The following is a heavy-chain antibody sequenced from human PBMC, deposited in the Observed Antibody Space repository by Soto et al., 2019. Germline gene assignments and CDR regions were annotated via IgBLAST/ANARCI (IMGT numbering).Heavy chain of an antibody. J-gene: IGHJ4*02. D-gene: IGHD3-16*01. CDR1: GGSLSGSY. V-gene: IGHV4-34*01. CDR2: IHHSGNT. Sequence: QVQLQQWGAGLLKPSETLSLTCAVYGGSLSGSYWSWIRQPPGKGLEWIGEIHHSGNTIYNPSLKSRVTISVDTSENQFSLKLGSVTAADTAVYYCARHGGYYFDYWGQETLVTVSS. CDR3: ARHGGYYFDY.